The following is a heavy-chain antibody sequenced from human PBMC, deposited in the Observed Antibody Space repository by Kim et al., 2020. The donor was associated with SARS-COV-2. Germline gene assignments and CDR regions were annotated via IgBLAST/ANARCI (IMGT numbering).Heavy chain of an antibody. CDR1: GFTFSSYG. J-gene: IGHJ6*02. CDR3: ASCYGDYGYYYYGMDV. Sequence: GGSLRLSCAASGFTFSSYGMHWVRQAPGKGLEWVAVIWYDGSNKYYADSVKGRFTISRDNSKNTLYLQMNSLRAEDTAVYYCASCYGDYGYYYYGMDVWGQGTTVTVS. CDR2: IWYDGSNK. V-gene: IGHV3-33*01. D-gene: IGHD4-17*01.